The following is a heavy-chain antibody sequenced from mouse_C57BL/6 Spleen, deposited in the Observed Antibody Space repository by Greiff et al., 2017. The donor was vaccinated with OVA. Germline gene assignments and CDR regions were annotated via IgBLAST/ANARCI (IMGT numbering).Heavy chain of an antibody. CDR2: IRHKANGYTT. D-gene: IGHD2-3*01. CDR1: GFTFTDYY. V-gene: IGHV7-3*01. Sequence: EVKLVESGGGLVQPGGSLSLSCAASGFTFTDYYMSWVRQPPGQGLEWLGFIRHKANGYTTEYSASVKGRFTISRDNSQSILYLQVNAQSTEVSATYYWASSFLDGYYDLYYAMDYWGQGTSVTVSA. J-gene: IGHJ4*01. CDR3: ASSFLDGYYDLYYAMDY.